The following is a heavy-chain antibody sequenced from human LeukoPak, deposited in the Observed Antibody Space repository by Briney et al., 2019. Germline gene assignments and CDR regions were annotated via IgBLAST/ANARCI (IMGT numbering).Heavy chain of an antibody. V-gene: IGHV3-48*02. D-gene: IGHD2-15*01. J-gene: IGHJ4*02. CDR1: GFTFSSYA. CDR2: ISSSSSTI. CDR3: ARDPKLSLDY. Sequence: GGSLRLSCAASGFTFSSYAMSWVHQAPGKGLEWVSYISSSSSTIYYADSVKGRFTISRDNAKNSLYLQMNSLRDEDTAVYYCARDPKLSLDYWGQGTLVTVSS.